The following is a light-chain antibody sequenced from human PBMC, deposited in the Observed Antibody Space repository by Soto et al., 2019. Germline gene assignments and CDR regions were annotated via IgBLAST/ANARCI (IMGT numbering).Light chain of an antibody. CDR1: QSITNY. Sequence: DIQMTQSPSSLSASVGDRVTITCRASQSITNYLNWYQQKPGKAPKVLMSAASTLQGGVPSRFSGSGSGTDITLTISSLQPEDFATYYCQQSYTIPITFGQGTRLEI. CDR3: QQSYTIPIT. CDR2: AAS. V-gene: IGKV1-39*01. J-gene: IGKJ5*01.